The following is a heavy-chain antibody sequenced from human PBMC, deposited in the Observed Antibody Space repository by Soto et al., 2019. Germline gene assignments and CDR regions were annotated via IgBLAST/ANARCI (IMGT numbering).Heavy chain of an antibody. V-gene: IGHV3-23*01. J-gene: IGHJ4*02. D-gene: IGHD5-12*01. CDR3: AEGAQYSGYDLDY. CDR1: GFTFSSYD. CDR2: ISGSGGST. Sequence: EVQLLESGGGLVQPGGSLRLSCAASGFTFSSYDMSWVRQAPGEGLEWVSAISGSGGSTYYADSVKGRFTISRDNSKNTLYLQMNSLRAEDTAVYYCAEGAQYSGYDLDYWGQGTLVTVSS.